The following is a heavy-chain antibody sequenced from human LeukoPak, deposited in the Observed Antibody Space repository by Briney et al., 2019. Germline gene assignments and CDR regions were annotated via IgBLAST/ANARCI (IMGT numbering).Heavy chain of an antibody. CDR3: ARGAAATRDY. D-gene: IGHD2-15*01. Sequence: SETLSLTCTVSGGSISGCYWSWIRQPPGKGLEWIGYIHYSGSTDYNASLKSRVTISVDTPKNQSSLKLTSGTAADTAVYYCARGAAATRDYWGQGILVTVS. V-gene: IGHV4-59*01. J-gene: IGHJ4*02. CDR2: IHYSGST. CDR1: GGSISGCY.